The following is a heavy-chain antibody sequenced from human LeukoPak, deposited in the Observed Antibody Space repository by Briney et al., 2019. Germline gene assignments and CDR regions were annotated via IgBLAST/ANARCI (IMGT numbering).Heavy chain of an antibody. CDR2: ISGNNGNT. CDR3: ARGELAALDY. CDR1: GYTFSTYG. J-gene: IGHJ4*02. D-gene: IGHD6-6*01. V-gene: IGHV1-18*01. Sequence: ASVKVSCKASGYTFSTYGISWVRQAPGQGLEWMGWISGNNGNTNYAQKFQGRVTMTTDTSTSTAYMELSSLRSEDTAVYYCARGELAALDYWGQGTLVTVSS.